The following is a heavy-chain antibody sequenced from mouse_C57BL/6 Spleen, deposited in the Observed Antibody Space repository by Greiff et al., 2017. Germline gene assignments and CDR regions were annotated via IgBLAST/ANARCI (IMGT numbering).Heavy chain of an antibody. CDR2: IRNKANGYTT. V-gene: IGHV7-3*01. J-gene: IGHJ2*01. CDR1: GFTFTDYY. D-gene: IGHD2-4*01. Sequence: EVKLEESGGGLVQPGGSLSLSCAASGFTFTDYYMSWVRQPPGKALEWLGFIRNKANGYTTEYSASVKGRFTISRDNSQSILYLQMNALRAEDSATYYCARIYYDYDGPLGFDYWGQGTTLTVSS. CDR3: ARIYYDYDGPLGFDY.